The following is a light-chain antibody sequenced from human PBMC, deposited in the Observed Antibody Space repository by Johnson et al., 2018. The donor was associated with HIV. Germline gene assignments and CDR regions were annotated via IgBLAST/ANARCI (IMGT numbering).Light chain of an antibody. V-gene: IGLV1-51*02. Sequence: QSVLTQPPSVSAVPGQKVTISCSGSSSNIGNKYVSWYQQLPGTAPKLLIYENSKRPSGIPDRFSGSKSGTSATLGITGLQTGDEADYCCGTWDTSLSAGGVFGSGTKVTVL. CDR3: GTWDTSLSAGGV. J-gene: IGLJ1*01. CDR2: ENS. CDR1: SSNIGNKY.